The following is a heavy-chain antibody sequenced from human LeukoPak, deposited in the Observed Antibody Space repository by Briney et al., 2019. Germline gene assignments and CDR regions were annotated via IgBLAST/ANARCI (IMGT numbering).Heavy chain of an antibody. CDR1: GGSFSGYY. CDR3: ARDHPLMINYYDSSGYSHAGFDY. Sequence: SETLSLTCAVYGGSFSGYYWSWIRQPPGKGLEWIGEINHSGSTNYNPSLRSRVTISVDTSKNQLSLKLSSVTAADTAVYYCARDHPLMINYYDSSGYSHAGFDYWGQGTLVTVSS. CDR2: INHSGST. D-gene: IGHD3-22*01. V-gene: IGHV4-34*01. J-gene: IGHJ4*02.